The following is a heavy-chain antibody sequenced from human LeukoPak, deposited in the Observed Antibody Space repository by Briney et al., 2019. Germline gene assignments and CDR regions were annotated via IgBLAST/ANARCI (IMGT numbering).Heavy chain of an antibody. J-gene: IGHJ4*02. V-gene: IGHV4-59*08. Sequence: SETLSLTCTVSGGSISSYYWSWIRQPPGKGLEWIGYIYYSGSTNYNPSLKSRVTISVDTSKNQFSLKLSSVTAADTAVYYCARHHVSLLLFDYWGQGTLVTVSS. D-gene: IGHD2-15*01. CDR2: IYYSGST. CDR3: ARHHVSLLLFDY. CDR1: GGSISSYY.